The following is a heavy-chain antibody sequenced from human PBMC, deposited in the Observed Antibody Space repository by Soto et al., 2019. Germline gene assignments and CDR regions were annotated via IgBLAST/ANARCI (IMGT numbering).Heavy chain of an antibody. J-gene: IGHJ6*02. CDR3: ARGLIVISGWSV. V-gene: IGHV4-34*01. CDR1: GGSFSGYY. CDR2: INHSGST. D-gene: IGHD6-19*01. Sequence: QVQLQQWGAGLLKPSETLSLTCAVYGGSFSGYYWSWIRQPPGKGLEWIGEINHSGSTNYIPSLKSRVTISVDTSKNQFSLKLSSVTAADTAVYYCARGLIVISGWSVWGQGTTVTVSS.